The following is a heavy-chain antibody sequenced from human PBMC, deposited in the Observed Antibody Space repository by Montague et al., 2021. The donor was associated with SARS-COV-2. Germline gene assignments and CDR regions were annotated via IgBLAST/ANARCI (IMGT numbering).Heavy chain of an antibody. CDR3: ARVRYYGSGTSLGMDV. D-gene: IGHD3-10*01. V-gene: IGHV4-34*01. CDR1: GGSFSGYY. J-gene: IGHJ6*02. Sequence: SETLSLTCAVYGGSFSGYYWSWIRQPPGKGLEWIGEINHSGSTNYNPSLKSRVTISVDTSKNQFSLKLSSVTAADMAVYYCARVRYYGSGTSLGMDVWAKGPRSPSP. CDR2: INHSGST.